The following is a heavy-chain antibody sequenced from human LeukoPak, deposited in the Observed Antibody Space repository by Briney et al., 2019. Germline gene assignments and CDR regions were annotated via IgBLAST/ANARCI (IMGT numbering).Heavy chain of an antibody. J-gene: IGHJ4*02. CDR3: GKTTTGYSSGQKPAWPVDS. CDR2: IFGSGGSP. V-gene: IGHV3-23*01. CDR1: GFTFGSYA. Sequence: GGSLRLSCEASGFTFGSYAMYWVRQAPGKGLEWVAGIFGSGGSPHYADSVRGRFTISRDYSKNTVYLQINSLRADDTAVYYCGKTTTGYSSGQKPAWPVDSWGQGTLVTVSS. D-gene: IGHD5-18*01.